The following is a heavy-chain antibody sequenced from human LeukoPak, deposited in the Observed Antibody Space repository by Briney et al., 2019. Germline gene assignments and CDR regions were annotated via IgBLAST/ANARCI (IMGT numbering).Heavy chain of an antibody. Sequence: PGGSLRFSCAASGFTFSSSGMHWVRQAPGRGPEWVAVISYDGSIKYYADSVKGRFTISRDSSKNTLYLQMDSLRVEDTAVYYCAKRHSSAWYYFDYWGQGTLVTVSS. J-gene: IGHJ4*02. CDR1: GFTFSSSG. D-gene: IGHD6-19*01. CDR2: ISYDGSIK. CDR3: AKRHSSAWYYFDY. V-gene: IGHV3-30*18.